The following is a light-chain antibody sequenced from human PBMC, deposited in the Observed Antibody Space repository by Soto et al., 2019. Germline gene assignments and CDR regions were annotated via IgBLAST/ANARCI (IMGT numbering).Light chain of an antibody. CDR1: QSLLYGGNDRNY. Sequence: DIVMTQSPDSLAVSLGERATIDCKSSQSLLYGGNDRNYLAWYQHKPGQSPKLIMYWASTREAGVPDRFSGSGSGTHFTLTISSLQAEDVAVYYCQQYYTTPQTFGQGTKVDIK. CDR3: QQYYTTPQT. CDR2: WAS. J-gene: IGKJ2*01. V-gene: IGKV4-1*01.